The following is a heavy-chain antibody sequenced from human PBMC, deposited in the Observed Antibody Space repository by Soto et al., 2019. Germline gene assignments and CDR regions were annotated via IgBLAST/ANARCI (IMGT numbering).Heavy chain of an antibody. J-gene: IGHJ6*02. V-gene: IGHV3-21*01. Sequence: EVQLVESGGGLVKPGGSLRLSCAASGFTFSSYSMNWVRQAPGKGLEWVSSISSSSSYIYYADSVKGRFTISRDNAKNSLYLQMNSLRAKDTAVYYCARDPRPRFEYYYGMDVWGQGTTVTVSS. D-gene: IGHD3-16*01. CDR2: ISSSSSYI. CDR1: GFTFSSYS. CDR3: ARDPRPRFEYYYGMDV.